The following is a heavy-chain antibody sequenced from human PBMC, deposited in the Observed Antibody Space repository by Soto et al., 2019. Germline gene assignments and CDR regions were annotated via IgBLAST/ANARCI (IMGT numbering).Heavy chain of an antibody. D-gene: IGHD4-17*01. CDR3: ARDHVRTHGDYTYNWFAP. CDR2: IYYGGST. J-gene: IGHJ5*02. Sequence: QVQLQESGPGLVKPSQTLSLTCTVSGGSISSGDYYWSWIRQHPGKGLEWIGYIYYGGSTYYNPSLESRLTMSVNTAKNQFSLRLTSVTAADTAVYYCARDHVRTHGDYTYNWFAPWGQGTLVTVSS. V-gene: IGHV4-31*03. CDR1: GGSISSGDYY.